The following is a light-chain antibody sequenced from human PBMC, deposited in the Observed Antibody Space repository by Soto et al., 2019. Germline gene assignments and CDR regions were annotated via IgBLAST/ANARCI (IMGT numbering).Light chain of an antibody. J-gene: IGKJ1*01. Sequence: EIVMTQSPATLSVSPGERATLSCRASQSVSSNLAWYQQKPGQAPRLLIYGASTRATGIPARFSGSGSGTEFPLTISSLQSEDFAVYYCQQYNNWPWTFGQGTKVDIK. CDR3: QQYNNWPWT. CDR2: GAS. V-gene: IGKV3-15*01. CDR1: QSVSSN.